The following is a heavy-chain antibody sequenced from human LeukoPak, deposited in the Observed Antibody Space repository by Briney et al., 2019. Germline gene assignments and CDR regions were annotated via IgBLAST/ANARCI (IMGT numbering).Heavy chain of an antibody. V-gene: IGHV4-38-2*02. CDR2: IYYSGST. CDR3: ARQNLWFGEHLGLWFDP. D-gene: IGHD3-10*01. J-gene: IGHJ5*02. Sequence: SETLSLTCTVSGYSISSGYYWGWIRQPPGKGLEWIGSIYYSGSTYYNPSLKSRVTISVDTSKNQFSLKLSSVTAADTAVYYCARQNLWFGEHLGLWFDPWGQGTLVTVSS. CDR1: GYSISSGYY.